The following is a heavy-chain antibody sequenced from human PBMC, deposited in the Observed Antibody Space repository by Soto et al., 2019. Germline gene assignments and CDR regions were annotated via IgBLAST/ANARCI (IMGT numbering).Heavy chain of an antibody. J-gene: IGHJ4*02. V-gene: IGHV3-23*01. D-gene: IGHD5-12*01. CDR3: AKDEVATIHYFFDY. CDR1: GFTFSSYA. Sequence: GGSLRLSCAASGFTFSSYAMSWVRQAPGKGLEWVSAISGSGGSPYYADSVKGRFTISRDNSKNTLYLQMNSLRAEDTAVYFCAKDEVATIHYFFDYWGQGTLVTVSS. CDR2: ISGSGGSP.